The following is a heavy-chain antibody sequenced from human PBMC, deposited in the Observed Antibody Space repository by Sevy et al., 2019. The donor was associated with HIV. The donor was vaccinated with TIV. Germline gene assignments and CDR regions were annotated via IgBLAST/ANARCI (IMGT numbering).Heavy chain of an antibody. J-gene: IGHJ4*02. CDR1: GFTFSSYG. Sequence: GGSLRLSCAASGFTFSSYGMNWVRQAPGKGLEWVSSISSSGSYIYYADSVKGRFTISRDNAENSLSLQMNSLRAEDTAVYYCARDFRDLVLMVYAPPDCWVQGTLVTVSS. D-gene: IGHD2-8*01. V-gene: IGHV3-21*06. CDR3: ARDFRDLVLMVYAPPDC. CDR2: ISSSGSYI.